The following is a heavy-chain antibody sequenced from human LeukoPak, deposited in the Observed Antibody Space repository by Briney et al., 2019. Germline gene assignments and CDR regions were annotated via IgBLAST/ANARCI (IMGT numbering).Heavy chain of an antibody. D-gene: IGHD1-26*01. Sequence: GGSLRLSCGVSGFSLSNYLMTWVRQAPGKGLEWLGSVKEDGSERYHVDSLKGRFTISRDNAKNSLFLQLNSLGAEDTAVYYCARGYSYLDYWGQGALVTVSS. V-gene: IGHV3-7*05. J-gene: IGHJ4*02. CDR1: GFSLSNYL. CDR2: VKEDGSER. CDR3: ARGYSYLDY.